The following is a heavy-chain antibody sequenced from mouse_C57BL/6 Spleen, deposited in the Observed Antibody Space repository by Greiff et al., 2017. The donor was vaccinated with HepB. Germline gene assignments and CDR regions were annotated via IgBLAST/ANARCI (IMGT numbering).Heavy chain of an antibody. CDR3: ARSITTVVANYAMDY. Sequence: EVKLVESGGGLVKPGGSLKLSCAASGFTFSSYAMSWVRQTPEKRLEWVATISDGGSYTYYPDNVKGRFTISRDNAKNNRYLQMSHLKSEDTAMYYCARSITTVVANYAMDYWGQGTSVTVSS. D-gene: IGHD1-1*01. CDR1: GFTFSSYA. J-gene: IGHJ4*01. V-gene: IGHV5-4*03. CDR2: ISDGGSYT.